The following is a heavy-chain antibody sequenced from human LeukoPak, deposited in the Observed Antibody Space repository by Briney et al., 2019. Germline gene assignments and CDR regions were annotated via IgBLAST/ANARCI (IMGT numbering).Heavy chain of an antibody. CDR1: GFTVSSNY. D-gene: IGHD3-3*01. CDR2: IYSGGST. CDR3: AKVSGEWLFPYYFDY. V-gene: IGHV3-66*01. Sequence: GGSLRLSCAVSGFTVSSNYMSWVRQAPGKGLEWVSIIYSGGSTYYADSVKGRFTISRDNSKNTLYLQMNSLRAEDTAVYYCAKVSGEWLFPYYFDYWGQGTLVTVSS. J-gene: IGHJ4*02.